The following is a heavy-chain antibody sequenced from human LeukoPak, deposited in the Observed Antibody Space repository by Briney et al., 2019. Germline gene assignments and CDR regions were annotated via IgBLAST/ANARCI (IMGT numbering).Heavy chain of an antibody. CDR2: ICSSCST. CDR3: ERDYWYYYYGMDV. CDR1: LFTVISNY. D-gene: IGHD2-15*01. Sequence: GGSLRLSCVASLFTVISNYTSSVRPAPGKGGEWVSDICSSCSTYYADSVKGRFTISRDNSKNTLYLQMNSLRAEDTAVYYCERDYWYYYYGMDVWGQGTTVTVSS. J-gene: IGHJ6*02. V-gene: IGHV3-53*01.